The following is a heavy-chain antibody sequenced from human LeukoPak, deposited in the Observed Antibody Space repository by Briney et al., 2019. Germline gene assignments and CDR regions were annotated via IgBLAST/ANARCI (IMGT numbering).Heavy chain of an antibody. CDR2: IYSGGNT. CDR1: GDSIRSGGYY. V-gene: IGHV4-31*03. J-gene: IGHJ4*02. CDR3: SRGAVAGLFDY. D-gene: IGHD6-19*01. Sequence: SQTLSLTCTVSGDSIRSGGYYWHWIRQAPGKGLEWLGYIYSGGNTYYNPSLKSRGGISLDKSKSQFSLRLSPVTAADTAMYFCSRGAVAGLFDYWGQGILVTVSS.